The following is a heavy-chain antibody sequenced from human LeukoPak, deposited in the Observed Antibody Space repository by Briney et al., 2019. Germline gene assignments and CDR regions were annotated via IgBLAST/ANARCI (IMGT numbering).Heavy chain of an antibody. CDR2: VDPEDGRT. D-gene: IGHD2-8*01. J-gene: IGHJ4*02. CDR1: GYTFIHYH. Sequence: ASVKISCKASGYTFIHYHMNWLRQAPGKALECMGRVDPEDGRTIYAERFRDRVTITADRSTDTVYLEVTRLNSDDTAVYFCATVAMLSTAFYFDHWGQGTLVTVSS. V-gene: IGHV1-69-2*01. CDR3: ATVAMLSTAFYFDH.